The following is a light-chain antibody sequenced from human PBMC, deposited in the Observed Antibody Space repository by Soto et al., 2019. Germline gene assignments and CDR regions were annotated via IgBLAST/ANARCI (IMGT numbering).Light chain of an antibody. CDR3: TSYTSSSTLDV. CDR2: EVS. CDR1: SSDVGGYNY. J-gene: IGLJ1*01. Sequence: QSVLTQPASASGSPGQSITISCTGTSSDVGGYNYVSWYQQHPGKAPKLMIYEVSNRPSGVSNRFSGSKSGHTASLTISGLQSEDEADYFCTSYTSSSTLDVFGTGTKLTVL. V-gene: IGLV2-14*01.